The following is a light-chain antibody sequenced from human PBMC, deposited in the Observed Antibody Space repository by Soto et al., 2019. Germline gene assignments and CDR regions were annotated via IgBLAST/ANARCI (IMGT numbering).Light chain of an antibody. Sequence: IVLTQTPGTLSLSQGERATLSCRASQSVTRNYLAWYPQKPGQAPGLLIYDTSTGASGVPDRFSGSGSGSEFTLTISGLEPEDFAVYYCQQYGTSPQTFGQGTKVDIK. J-gene: IGKJ1*01. V-gene: IGKV3-20*01. CDR2: DTS. CDR3: QQYGTSPQT. CDR1: QSVTRNY.